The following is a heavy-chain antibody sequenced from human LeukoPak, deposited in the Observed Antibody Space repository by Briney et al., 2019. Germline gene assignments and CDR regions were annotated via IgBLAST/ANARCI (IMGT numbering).Heavy chain of an antibody. D-gene: IGHD6-13*01. CDR2: IGISGDST. CDR3: AGVHGSRYTKLEPFDY. CDR1: GFTFSSYA. V-gene: IGHV3-23*01. Sequence: GGSVRLSCVACGFTFSSYAMSWVRQAPGKGLEWVGVIGISGDSTYNADSVKGRLTISIDNSKSTLYLQMDSLRPEDTAAYDCAGVHGSRYTKLEPFDYWGQGTLITVSS. J-gene: IGHJ4*02.